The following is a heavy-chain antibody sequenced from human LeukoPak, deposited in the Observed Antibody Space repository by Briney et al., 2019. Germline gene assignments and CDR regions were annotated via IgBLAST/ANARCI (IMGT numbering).Heavy chain of an antibody. D-gene: IGHD3-22*01. V-gene: IGHV4-39*01. CDR1: GGSISISSYY. J-gene: IGHJ4*02. Sequence: SETLSLTCTVSGGSISISSYYWGWIRQPPGKGLEWIGSIYYSGSTYYNPSLKSRVTISVDTSKNQFSLKLSSVTAADTAVYYCARQGYYDSSALDYWGQGTLVTVSS. CDR2: IYYSGST. CDR3: ARQGYYDSSALDY.